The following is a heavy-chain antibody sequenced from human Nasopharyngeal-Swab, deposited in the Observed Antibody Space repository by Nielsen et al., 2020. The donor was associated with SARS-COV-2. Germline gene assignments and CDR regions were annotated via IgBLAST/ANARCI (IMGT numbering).Heavy chain of an antibody. CDR2: IYSGGST. CDR3: ARDRDYYYYGMDV. J-gene: IGHJ6*02. Sequence: GGSLRLSCAASGFTVSSSYMSWVRQAPGKGLEWVSVIYSGGSTYYADSVKGRFTISRDNSKNTLYLQMNSLRAEDTAVYYCARDRDYYYYGMDVWGQGTTVTVSS. CDR1: GFTVSSSY. V-gene: IGHV3-53*01. D-gene: IGHD3-10*01.